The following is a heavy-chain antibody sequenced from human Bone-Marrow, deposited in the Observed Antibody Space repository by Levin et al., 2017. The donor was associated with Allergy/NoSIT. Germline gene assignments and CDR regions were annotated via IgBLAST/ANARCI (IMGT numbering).Heavy chain of an antibody. CDR1: GFTFSNYA. D-gene: IGHD4-11*01. CDR3: AKVEDYSNYVDYYYGMDV. J-gene: IGHJ6*02. Sequence: GGSLRLSCVASGFTFSNYAISWVRQAPGKGLEWISTINGSGGGKYYAESVKGRFTISRDNSKNTLFLQMKSLRAEDTAVYYCAKVEDYSNYVDYYYGMDVWGPGTTVTVSS. V-gene: IGHV3-23*01. CDR2: INGSGGGK.